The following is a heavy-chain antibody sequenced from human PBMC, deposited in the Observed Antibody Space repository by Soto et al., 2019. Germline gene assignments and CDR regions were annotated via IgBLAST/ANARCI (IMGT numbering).Heavy chain of an antibody. CDR1: GGSISSYY. D-gene: IGHD2-21*02. CDR3: ARDLWGYCGTDCYPLDV. CDR2: MYNTGST. V-gene: IGHV4-59*01. J-gene: IGHJ6*02. Sequence: PSETLSLTCTVSGGSISSYYWSWIRQPPGKGLEWIGYMYNTGSTVYNSSFKSRVTISVDTSKNQFSLKLNSVTAADTAVYYCARDLWGYCGTDCYPLDVWGQGTTVTVSS.